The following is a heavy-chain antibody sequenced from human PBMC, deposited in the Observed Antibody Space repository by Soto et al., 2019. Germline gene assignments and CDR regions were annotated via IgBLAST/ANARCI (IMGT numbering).Heavy chain of an antibody. CDR2: IYYSGST. V-gene: IGHV4-59*01. CDR1: GGSISTYW. Sequence: SETLSLTCTVSGGSISTYWWSWIRQPPRKGLEWIGYIYYSGSTNYNPSLKSRVTISVDTSKNQFSLKLTSVTAADTAVYYCARSRGSTRSFDYWGQGTLVTVSS. D-gene: IGHD2-15*01. CDR3: ARSRGSTRSFDY. J-gene: IGHJ4*02.